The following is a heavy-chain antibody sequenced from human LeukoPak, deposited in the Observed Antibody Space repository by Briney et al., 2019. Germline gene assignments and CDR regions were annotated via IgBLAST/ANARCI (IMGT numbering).Heavy chain of an antibody. V-gene: IGHV1-2*02. CDR2: INPNSGGT. J-gene: IGHJ6*03. Sequence: ASVKVSCKASGYAFTGYFMHWVRQAPGQGLEWMGWINPNSGGTNYAQKFQGRVTITADESTSTAYMELSSLRSEDTAVYYCARGLAEVVTAILGVGSYYYYMDVWGKGTTVTISS. D-gene: IGHD2-21*02. CDR3: ARGLAEVVTAILGVGSYYYYMDV. CDR1: GYAFTGYF.